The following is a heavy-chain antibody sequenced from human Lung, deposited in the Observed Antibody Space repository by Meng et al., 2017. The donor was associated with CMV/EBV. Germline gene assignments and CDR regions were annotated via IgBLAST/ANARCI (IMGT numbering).Heavy chain of an antibody. D-gene: IGHD3-10*01. CDR1: GNGFTTYW. CDR2: IYPRDSDT. V-gene: IGHV5-51*01. CDR3: ARRDYYDLGSGN. Sequence: GESLKISCQVSGNGFTTYWIGWVRQISGKGLEWMGIIYPRDSDTVYVMSFQGRVTISADKSINTVYLQWDSLRASDTAMYYCARRDYYDLGSGNWGQGTLVTVSS. J-gene: IGHJ4*02.